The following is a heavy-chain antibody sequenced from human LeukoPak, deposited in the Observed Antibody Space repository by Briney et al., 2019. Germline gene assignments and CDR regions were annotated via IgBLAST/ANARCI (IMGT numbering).Heavy chain of an antibody. V-gene: IGHV3-23*01. CDR2: ITGSGGST. CDR3: AKKGIAAAGDWFDP. CDR1: GFTFSSYA. Sequence: PGGSLRLSCAASGFTFSSYAMSWVRQAPGKGLEWVSLITGSGGSTHYADSMKGRFTISRDNSKNTLYLQMNSLRAEDTAVYYCAKKGIAAAGDWFDPWGQGTPVTVSS. J-gene: IGHJ5*02. D-gene: IGHD6-13*01.